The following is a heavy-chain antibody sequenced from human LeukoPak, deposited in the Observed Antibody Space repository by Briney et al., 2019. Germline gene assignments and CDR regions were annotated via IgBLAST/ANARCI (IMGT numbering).Heavy chain of an antibody. V-gene: IGHV4-39*01. CDR1: GGSINSYY. J-gene: IGHJ4*02. D-gene: IGHD5-24*01. Sequence: PSETLSLTCTVSGGSINSYYWGWIRQPPGKGLEWIGSIYYSGATYYNPSLKSRVTISVDTSKTQFSLKLTSVTAADMAVYYCARHEDGHNNIHCCGQGTLVTDSS. CDR2: IYYSGAT. CDR3: ARHEDGHNNIHC.